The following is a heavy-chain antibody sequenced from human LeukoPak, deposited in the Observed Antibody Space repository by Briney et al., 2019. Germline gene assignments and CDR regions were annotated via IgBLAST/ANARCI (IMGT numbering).Heavy chain of an antibody. J-gene: IGHJ3*02. CDR1: GFTFDDYA. CDR2: ISWNSGSI. Sequence: PGGSLRLSCAASGFTFDDYAMHWVRQAPGKGLEWVSGISWNSGSIGYADSVKGRFTISRDNAKNSLYLQMNSLRAEDTALYYCAKDRIAKAIVGATTAAFGIWGQGTMVTVSS. D-gene: IGHD1-26*01. CDR3: AKDRIAKAIVGATTAAFGI. V-gene: IGHV3-9*01.